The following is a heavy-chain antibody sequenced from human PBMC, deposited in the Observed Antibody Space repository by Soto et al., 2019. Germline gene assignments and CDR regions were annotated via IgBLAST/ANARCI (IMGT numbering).Heavy chain of an antibody. V-gene: IGHV3-23*01. CDR1: GFTFSSYA. Sequence: PGGSLRLSCAASGFTFSSYAMSWVRQAPGKGLEWVSAISGSGGSTYYADSVKGRFTISRDNSKNTLYLQMNSLRAEDTAVYYCAKESIAAAGLYYYYYGMDVWGQGTTVTVSS. CDR3: AKESIAAAGLYYYYYGMDV. D-gene: IGHD6-13*01. J-gene: IGHJ6*02. CDR2: ISGSGGST.